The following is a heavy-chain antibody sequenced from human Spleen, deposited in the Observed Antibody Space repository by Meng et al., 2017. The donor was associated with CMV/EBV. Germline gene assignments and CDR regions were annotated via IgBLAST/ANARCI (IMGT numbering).Heavy chain of an antibody. CDR3: ARHQAYYDSSGLPYGMDV. CDR1: GYSFTDYW. Sequence: GGSLRLSCKGSGYSFTDYWIGWVHQMPGKGLEWMGIIYPGDSDTRYSPSFQGQVTISADNSITTAYLQWSSLKASDTAIYYCARHQAYYDSSGLPYGMDVWGQGTTVTVSS. J-gene: IGHJ6*02. D-gene: IGHD3-22*01. V-gene: IGHV5-51*07. CDR2: IYPGDSDT.